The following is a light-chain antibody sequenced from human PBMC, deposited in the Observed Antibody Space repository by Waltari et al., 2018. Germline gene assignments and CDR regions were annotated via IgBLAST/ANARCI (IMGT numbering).Light chain of an antibody. CDR3: QQYNNWPPIT. J-gene: IGKJ5*01. V-gene: IGKV3-15*01. Sequence: EVVMTQSPATLSVSPGERAVLSCSASQTIGNNLAWYQQRPGQGPRLLIHDASTRAAGFSARFSGSGSGTEFTLTISSVRSEDFAVYYCQQYNNWPPITFGQGTRLEIK. CDR2: DAS. CDR1: QTIGNN.